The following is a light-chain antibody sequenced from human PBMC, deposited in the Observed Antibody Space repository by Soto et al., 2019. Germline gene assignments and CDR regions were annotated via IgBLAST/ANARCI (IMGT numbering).Light chain of an antibody. CDR3: QKYNSAPLT. J-gene: IGKJ4*01. Sequence: DIQMTQSPSSLSASLGDRVTITCRASQGIGVYLAWFQQKPGKVPKLLIYAASALQSGVPSRFSGSGSGTEFTLTISSLQPGDIATYYCQKYNSAPLTFGGGTKVDIK. CDR1: QGIGVY. CDR2: AAS. V-gene: IGKV1-27*01.